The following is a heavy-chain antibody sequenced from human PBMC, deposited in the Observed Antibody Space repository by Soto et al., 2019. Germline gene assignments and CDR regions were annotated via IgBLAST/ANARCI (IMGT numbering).Heavy chain of an antibody. CDR2: VFYSGTT. J-gene: IGHJ4*02. CDR3: ARTTTYYDYIWGSYRPKDFDF. V-gene: IGHV4-31*03. D-gene: IGHD3-16*02. Sequence: QVLQQESGPGLVKPSQTLSLTCTVSGDSFSSGGYYWSWIRQHPGKGLEWIGYVFYSGTTYYSPSLKSRVSISLDTSKNQFSLSLSSVTAADTAVYYCARTTTYYDYIWGSYRPKDFDFWGQGTLVTVSS. CDR1: GDSFSSGGYY.